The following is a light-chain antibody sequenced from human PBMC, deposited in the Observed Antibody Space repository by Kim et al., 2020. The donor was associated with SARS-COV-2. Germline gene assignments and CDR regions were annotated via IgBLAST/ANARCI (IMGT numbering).Light chain of an antibody. CDR2: EAS. CDR1: QSISTY. Sequence: SLSPAERAPLSCRASQSISTYLAWYQQKPGQAPSLLIFEASNRAAGVPARFSGSGSGTDFTLTISSLDPEDFAVYFCQQRSDRDTFGPGTKVDIK. CDR3: QQRSDRDT. V-gene: IGKV3-11*01. J-gene: IGKJ3*01.